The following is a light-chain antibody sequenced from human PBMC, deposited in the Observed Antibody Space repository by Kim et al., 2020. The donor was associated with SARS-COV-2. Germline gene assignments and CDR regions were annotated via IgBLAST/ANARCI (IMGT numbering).Light chain of an antibody. CDR1: QSFNTW. CDR2: RAS. J-gene: IGKJ4*01. Sequence: ASVGDRVTITFRASQSFNTWLAWYQQKPGKAPNLLIYRASSLESGVPSRFSGSASGTEFTLTISSLQPDDFATYYCLQYNDYPLTFGGGTKVDIK. V-gene: IGKV1-5*03. CDR3: LQYNDYPLT.